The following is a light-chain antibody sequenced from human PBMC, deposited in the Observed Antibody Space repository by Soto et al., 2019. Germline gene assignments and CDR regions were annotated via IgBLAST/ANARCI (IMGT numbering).Light chain of an antibody. J-gene: IGKJ3*01. CDR3: QQYGSSPST. Sequence: TLSVSLVERSTLSCRAVQSVSSNSLAWYQQKLGQAPRLLLYAASSRATGIPDRFTGSGSGTDFTLTISRLEPEDVAVYYCQQYGSSPSTFGHGTKVD. V-gene: IGKV3-20*01. CDR2: AAS. CDR1: QSVSSNS.